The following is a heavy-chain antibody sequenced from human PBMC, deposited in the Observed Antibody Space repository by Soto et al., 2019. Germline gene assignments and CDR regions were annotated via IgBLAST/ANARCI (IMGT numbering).Heavy chain of an antibody. V-gene: IGHV3-48*04. CDR3: AKEWVYDSSGWSFDY. CDR1: GFTFSSYG. D-gene: IGHD3-22*01. CDR2: ISKSGTTT. J-gene: IGHJ4*02. Sequence: EVQLVESGGDLVQPGGSLRLSCVASGFTFSSYGMNWVRQGPGKGLEWLSSISKSGTTTYYADSVKGRFTVSRDNAKNSLYLQMNSLRAEDTAVYYCAKEWVYDSSGWSFDYWGQGTLVTVSS.